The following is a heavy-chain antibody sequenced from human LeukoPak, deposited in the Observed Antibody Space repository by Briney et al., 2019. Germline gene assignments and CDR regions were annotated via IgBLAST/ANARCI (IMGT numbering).Heavy chain of an antibody. V-gene: IGHV1-69*13. D-gene: IGHD2-15*01. Sequence: VASVKVSFKASGGTFSIYAISWVRQAPGQGLEWMGGIIPIFGTANYAQKFQGRVTITADESTSTAYMELSSLRSEDTAVYYCAREACSGGSCYYIFDYWGQGTLVTVSS. J-gene: IGHJ4*02. CDR1: GGTFSIYA. CDR3: AREACSGGSCYYIFDY. CDR2: IIPIFGTA.